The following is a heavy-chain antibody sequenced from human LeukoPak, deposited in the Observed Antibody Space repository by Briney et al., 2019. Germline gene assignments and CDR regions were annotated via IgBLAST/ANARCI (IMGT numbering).Heavy chain of an antibody. CDR2: IYYSGST. V-gene: IGHV4-59*01. Sequence: SETLSLTCTVSGGSISSYYWSWIRQPPGKGLEWIGYIYYSGSTNYNPSLKSRVTISVDTSKNQFSLKLSSVTAEDTAVYYCARKVSYYYDSSGYYRHGNWFDPWGQGTLVTVSS. D-gene: IGHD3-22*01. CDR1: GGSISSYY. CDR3: ARKVSYYYDSSGYYRHGNWFDP. J-gene: IGHJ5*02.